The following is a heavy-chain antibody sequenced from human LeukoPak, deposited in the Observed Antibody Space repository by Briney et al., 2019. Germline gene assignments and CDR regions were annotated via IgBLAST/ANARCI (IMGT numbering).Heavy chain of an antibody. J-gene: IGHJ4*02. V-gene: IGHV3-23*01. CDR1: GFTFSNYV. D-gene: IGHD3-22*01. CDR3: AKGRSGYYLWYFDY. CDR2: ISESGGAT. Sequence: TGGSLRLSCAASGFTFSNYVMSWVRQAPGKGLEWVSAISESGGATEYADSVKGRFTISRDNSKNTLYLQMNSLRAEDTAVYYCAKGRSGYYLWYFDYWGQGTLVTVSS.